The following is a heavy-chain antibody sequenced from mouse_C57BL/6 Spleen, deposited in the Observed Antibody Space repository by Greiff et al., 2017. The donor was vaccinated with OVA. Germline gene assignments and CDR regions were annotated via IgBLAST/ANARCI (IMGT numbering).Heavy chain of an antibody. D-gene: IGHD1-1*01. CDR2: IDPSDSET. Sequence: VQLQQPGAELVRPGSSVKLSCKASGYTFTSYWMHWVKQRPIQGLEWIGNIDPSDSETHYNQKFKDKATLTVDKSSSTAYMQLSSLTSEDSAVYYCARATTVVEDYAMDYWGQGTSVTVSS. CDR1: GYTFTSYW. CDR3: ARATTVVEDYAMDY. J-gene: IGHJ4*01. V-gene: IGHV1-52*01.